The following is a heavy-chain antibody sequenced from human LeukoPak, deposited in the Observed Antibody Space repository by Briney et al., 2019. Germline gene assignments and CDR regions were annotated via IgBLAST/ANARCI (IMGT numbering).Heavy chain of an antibody. CDR2: IYYSGRT. J-gene: IGHJ4*02. D-gene: IGHD6-6*01. V-gene: IGHV4-39*01. CDR1: GGSIRSANHF. Sequence: ETLSLTCTVSGGSIRSANHFWGWIRQPSGKGLEWIGIIYYSGRTYFNPSLKSRVTIGVDTSKNQFSLKLRSVTAADTAVYYCARRAYSSSSFDYWGQGTLVTVSS. CDR3: ARRAYSSSSFDY.